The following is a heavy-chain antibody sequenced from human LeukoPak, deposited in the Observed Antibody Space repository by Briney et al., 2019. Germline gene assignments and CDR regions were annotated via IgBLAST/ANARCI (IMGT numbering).Heavy chain of an antibody. CDR3: VRVPVEYGDYYFDY. CDR2: IKSDGST. CDR1: GFTFSSYC. J-gene: IGHJ4*02. Sequence: GGSLTLSCPASGFTFSSYCMHCVRQPPGKGLVWVSPIKSDGSTIYADSAKGRFTISRDNAKNPLYLQMNILRAEDTAVYYCVRVPVEYGDYYFDYWGQGTLVTVSS. D-gene: IGHD4-17*01. V-gene: IGHV3-74*01.